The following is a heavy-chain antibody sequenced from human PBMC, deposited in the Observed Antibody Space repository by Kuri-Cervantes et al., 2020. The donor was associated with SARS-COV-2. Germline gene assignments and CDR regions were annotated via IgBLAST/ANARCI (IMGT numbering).Heavy chain of an antibody. V-gene: IGHV4-59*08. D-gene: IGHD3-16*01. J-gene: IGHJ4*02. CDR3: ASLWGNTRPFDY. Sequence: ESLKISCTVSGGSISSYYWSWIRQPPGKGLEWIGYIYYSGSTNYNPSLKSRVTISVDTSKNQFSLKLSSVTAADTAVYYCASLWGNTRPFDYWGQGTLVTVSS. CDR2: IYYSGST. CDR1: GGSISSYY.